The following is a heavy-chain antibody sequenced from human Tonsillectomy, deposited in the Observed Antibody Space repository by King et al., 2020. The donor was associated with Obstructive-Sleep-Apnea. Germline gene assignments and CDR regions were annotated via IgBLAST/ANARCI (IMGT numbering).Heavy chain of an antibody. V-gene: IGHV5-10-1*01. Sequence: QLVQSGAEVKKPGESLRISCKGSGYSFTSYWISWVRQMPGKGLEWMGRIDPSDSYTNYSPSFPGHVTISADKSIRTAYLQWCSLKASDTAMYYCARPGATPYYFDYWGQGTLVTVSS. CDR1: GYSFTSYW. D-gene: IGHD1-26*01. J-gene: IGHJ4*02. CDR2: IDPSDSYT. CDR3: ARPGATPYYFDY.